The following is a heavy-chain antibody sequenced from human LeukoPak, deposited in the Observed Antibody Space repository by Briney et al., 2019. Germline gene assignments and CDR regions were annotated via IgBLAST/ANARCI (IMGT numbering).Heavy chain of an antibody. D-gene: IGHD4-11*01. J-gene: IGHJ4*02. CDR3: AKDDPNDYMPWIY. V-gene: IGHV3-23*01. CDR2: ISGSGGNT. Sequence: GGSLRLSCAASGFTFSSYAMSWVRQAPGKGLEWVSLISGSGGNTYYADSAKGRFTISRDNSKNTLYLQMNSLRADDTAVYYCAKDDPNDYMPWIYWGQGTLVTVSS. CDR1: GFTFSSYA.